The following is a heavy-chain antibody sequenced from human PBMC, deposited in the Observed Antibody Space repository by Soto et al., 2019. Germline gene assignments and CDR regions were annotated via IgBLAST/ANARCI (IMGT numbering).Heavy chain of an antibody. V-gene: IGHV3-23*01. Sequence: EVQLLESGGGWVQPGGSLRLSCLTSGFTFSSFAMSWVRQAPGRGLEWVSSVSGGGDNTYYADSVKGRFTLTRDSSKTTLYLQMSSQRAEDTAIYYCAKAQDYDCWKGRPPTFDYWGQGILVTVSS. CDR2: VSGGGDNT. CDR1: GFTFSSFA. CDR3: AKAQDYDCWKGRPPTFDY. D-gene: IGHD3-3*01. J-gene: IGHJ4*02.